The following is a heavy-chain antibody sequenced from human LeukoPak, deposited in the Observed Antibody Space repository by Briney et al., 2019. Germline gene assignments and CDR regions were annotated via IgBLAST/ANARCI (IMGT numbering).Heavy chain of an antibody. CDR1: GGSISGYY. J-gene: IGHJ4*02. V-gene: IGHV4-59*01. CDR2: IYSSGST. D-gene: IGHD6-25*01. Sequence: PSETLSLTCIVSGGSISGYYWVWIRQPPGKGLEWIGYIYSSGSTNYNPSLKSRVIISVDTSKNQFSLKLNSVTAADTAVFYCARGRISAAGWIDFWGQGTLVTVSS. CDR3: ARGRISAAGWIDF.